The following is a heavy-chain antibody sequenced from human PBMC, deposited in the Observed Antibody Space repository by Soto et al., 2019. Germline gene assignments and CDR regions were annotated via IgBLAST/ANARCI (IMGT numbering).Heavy chain of an antibody. Sequence: GSLRLSCAASGFTFSNHGMSWVRQAPGKGLEWVSVISGNGDFTYYIDSVKGRFTISRDNSKNTLYLQMNSLRAEDTAIYYCAKRGPNYHFDYWGQGTLVTVSS. D-gene: IGHD3-10*01. CDR2: ISGNGDFT. CDR3: AKRGPNYHFDY. V-gene: IGHV3-23*01. J-gene: IGHJ4*02. CDR1: GFTFSNHG.